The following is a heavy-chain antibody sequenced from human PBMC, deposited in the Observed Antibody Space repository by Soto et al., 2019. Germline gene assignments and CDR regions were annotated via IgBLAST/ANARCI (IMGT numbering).Heavy chain of an antibody. D-gene: IGHD2-2*02. V-gene: IGHV1-69*06. J-gene: IGHJ6*02. CDR3: AIGGFDCSSTSCYSAHYSYGMDV. Sequence: SVKVSCKASGGTFSSYAISWVRQAPGQGLEWMGGIIPIFGTANYAQKFQGRVTITADKYTSTAYMELSRLRSEDTAVYYCAIGGFDCSSTSCYSAHYSYGMDVWGQGTTVTVYS. CDR2: IIPIFGTA. CDR1: GGTFSSYA.